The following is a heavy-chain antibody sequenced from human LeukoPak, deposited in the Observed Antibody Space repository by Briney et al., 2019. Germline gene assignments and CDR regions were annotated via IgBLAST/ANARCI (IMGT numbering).Heavy chain of an antibody. Sequence: GGSLRLSCAASGFTFSNYAMSWVRQAPGKGLEWVSTISGSGGSTYYADSVKGRFTISRDNSKNTLYLQMNTLRAEDTAVYYCPFGGTGTPWSPLDYGGRGPLVTFS. CDR1: GFTFSNYA. CDR2: ISGSGGST. V-gene: IGHV3-23*01. CDR3: PFGGTGTPWSPLDY. D-gene: IGHD4-23*01. J-gene: IGHJ4*02.